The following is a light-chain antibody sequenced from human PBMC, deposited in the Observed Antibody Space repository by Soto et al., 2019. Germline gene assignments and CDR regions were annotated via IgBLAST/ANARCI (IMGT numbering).Light chain of an antibody. CDR1: QTIGSIY. CDR3: QHYGNSVYT. V-gene: IGKV3-20*01. Sequence: EVVLTQSPGTLSLSPGERATLSCRASQTIGSIYLAWYQQRPGQAPRLLIFGASSRLTGIPDRFSGSGSGTDFTLTISRLEPEDFAVYYCQHYGNSVYTFGQGTNLEIK. J-gene: IGKJ2*01. CDR2: GAS.